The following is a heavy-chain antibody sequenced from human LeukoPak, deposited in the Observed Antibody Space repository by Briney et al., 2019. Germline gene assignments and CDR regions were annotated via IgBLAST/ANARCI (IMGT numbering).Heavy chain of an antibody. V-gene: IGHV3-11*01. J-gene: IGHJ4*02. Sequence: GGSLRLSCAASGFTFSDYYMSWIRQPPGKGLEWVTYISSSGTTIYYADSVRGRFTVSRDNAKNSLYLQMDSLSAEDTAVYYCASLRGVNRWGQGTLVTVSS. CDR1: GFTFSDYY. CDR3: ASLRGVNR. D-gene: IGHD3-10*01. CDR2: ISSSGTTI.